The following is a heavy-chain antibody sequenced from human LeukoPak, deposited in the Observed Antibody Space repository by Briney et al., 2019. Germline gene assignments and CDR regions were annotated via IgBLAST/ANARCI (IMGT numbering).Heavy chain of an antibody. CDR2: IYPGDSDT. J-gene: IGHJ4*02. CDR3: ARSGWGYYGSGSYYPYFDY. CDR1: GYSFTSYW. Sequence: GESLKISCKGSGYSFTSYWIGWVRQMPGKGLEWMGIIYPGDSDTRYSPSFQGQVTISADKSISTAYLQWSSLKASDTAMYYCARSGWGYYGSGSYYPYFDYWGQGTLVTVSS. D-gene: IGHD3-10*01. V-gene: IGHV5-51*01.